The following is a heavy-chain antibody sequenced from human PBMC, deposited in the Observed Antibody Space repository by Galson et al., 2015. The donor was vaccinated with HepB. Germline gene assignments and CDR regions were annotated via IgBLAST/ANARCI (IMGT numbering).Heavy chain of an antibody. CDR2: ISGSGGST. Sequence: SLRLSCAASGFTFSSYAMSWVRQAPGKGLEWVSAISGSGGSTYYADSVKGRFTISRDNSKNTLYLQMNSLRAEDTAVYYCAKVHQLPGTGLWYFDYWGQGTLVTVSS. CDR3: AKVHQLPGTGLWYFDY. D-gene: IGHD2-2*01. CDR1: GFTFSSYA. V-gene: IGHV3-23*01. J-gene: IGHJ4*02.